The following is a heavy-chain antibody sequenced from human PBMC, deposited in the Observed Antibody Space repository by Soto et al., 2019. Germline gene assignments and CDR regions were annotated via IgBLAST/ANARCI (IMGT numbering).Heavy chain of an antibody. CDR2: IYHSGST. CDR3: ARDIASSTDYYYYYMDV. J-gene: IGHJ6*03. V-gene: IGHV4-4*02. CDR1: SGSISSSNW. Sequence: SETLSLTCAVSSGSISSSNWWSWVRQPPGKGLEWIGEIYHSGSTNYNPSLKSRVTISVDKSKNQFSLKLSSVTAADTAVYYCARDIASSTDYYYYYMDVWGKGTTVTVSS. D-gene: IGHD2-2*01.